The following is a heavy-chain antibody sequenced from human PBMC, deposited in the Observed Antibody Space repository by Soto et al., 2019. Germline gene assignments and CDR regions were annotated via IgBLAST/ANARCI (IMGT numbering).Heavy chain of an antibody. CDR3: ARDRVDDYGDYVHWFDP. V-gene: IGHV3-30*03. CDR1: GFTFSSYG. Sequence: GGSLRLSCAASGFTFSSYGMHWVRQAPGKGLEWVAAISYDGSNKYYADSVKGRFTISRDNSKNTLYLQMNSLRAEDTAVYYCARDRVDDYGDYVHWFDPWGQGTLVTVSS. J-gene: IGHJ5*02. CDR2: ISYDGSNK. D-gene: IGHD4-17*01.